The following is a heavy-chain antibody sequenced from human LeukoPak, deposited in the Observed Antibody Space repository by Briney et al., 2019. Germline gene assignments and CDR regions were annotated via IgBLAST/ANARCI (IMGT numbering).Heavy chain of an antibody. Sequence: ASVKVSCKTSGYSENFYGITWVRQVAGQGLEWMGWISAYNGNTNYAQKLQGRVTMTTDTSTSTAYMELSRLRSDDTAVYYCARYYDSSGTITPNFDYWGQGTLVTVSS. CDR1: GYSENFYG. D-gene: IGHD3-22*01. J-gene: IGHJ4*02. V-gene: IGHV1-18*01. CDR3: ARYYDSSGTITPNFDY. CDR2: ISAYNGNT.